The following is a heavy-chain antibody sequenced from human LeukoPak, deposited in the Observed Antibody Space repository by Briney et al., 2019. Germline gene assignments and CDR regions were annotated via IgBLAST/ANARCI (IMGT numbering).Heavy chain of an antibody. Sequence: GGSLRLSCAASGFTFSDFYMTWIRQAPGKGLECLSYISPTGSDISYANSVKGRFTISRDNAKNSLYLQMNSLRDDDTAVYYCTRDPRLTDYWGQGTLVTVSS. CDR2: ISPTGSDI. CDR3: TRDPRLTDY. CDR1: GFTFSDFY. J-gene: IGHJ4*02. V-gene: IGHV3-11*04.